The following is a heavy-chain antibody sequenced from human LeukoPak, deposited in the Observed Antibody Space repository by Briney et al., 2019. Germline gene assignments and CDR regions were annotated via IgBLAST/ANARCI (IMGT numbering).Heavy chain of an antibody. CDR2: INPNSGGT. CDR1: GGTFSNYA. D-gene: IGHD6-13*01. J-gene: IGHJ4*02. V-gene: IGHV1-2*02. Sequence: RASVKVSCKASGGTFSNYAISWVRQAPGQGLEWMGWINPNSGGTNYAQKFQGRVTMTRDTSISTAYMELSRLRSDDTAVYYCARTGSSWTADFDYWGQGTLVTVSS. CDR3: ARTGSSWTADFDY.